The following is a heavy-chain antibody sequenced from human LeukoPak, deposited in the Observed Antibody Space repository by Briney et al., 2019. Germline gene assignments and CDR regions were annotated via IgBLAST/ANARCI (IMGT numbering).Heavy chain of an antibody. D-gene: IGHD2-2*01. CDR1: GFTLSSYW. V-gene: IGHV3-74*01. CDR3: ARVLARVPAVKFAFDI. J-gene: IGHJ3*02. Sequence: GGSLRLSCAASGFTLSSYWMHWVRQAPGKGLVWVSRINSDGSSISYADSVKGRFTISRDNAKNTLYLQMNSLRAEDTAVYYCARVLARVPAVKFAFDIWGQGTMVTVSS. CDR2: INSDGSSI.